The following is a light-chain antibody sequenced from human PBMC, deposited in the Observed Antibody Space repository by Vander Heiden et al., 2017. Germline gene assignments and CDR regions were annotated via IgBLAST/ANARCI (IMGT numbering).Light chain of an antibody. CDR3: HYYPYDGPLT. V-gene: IGKV3-20*01. CDR2: GPS. J-gene: IGKJ1*01. Sequence: GPSTRASGAPDRFSGSGSGTDFTLTISRLVPEDFSVYYCHYYPYDGPLTFGQGTKVEIK.